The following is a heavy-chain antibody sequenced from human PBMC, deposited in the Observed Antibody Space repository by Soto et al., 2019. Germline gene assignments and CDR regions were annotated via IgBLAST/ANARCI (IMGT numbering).Heavy chain of an antibody. CDR2: IYSGGST. V-gene: IGHV3-53*01. Sequence: LRLSCAASGFTVSSNYMSWVRQAPGKGLEWVSVIYSGGSTYYADSVKGRFTISRDNSKNTLYLQMNSLRAEDTAVYYCARDRGQTFGYYYYGMDVWGQGTTVTVSS. CDR3: ARDRGQTFGYYYYGMDV. J-gene: IGHJ6*02. CDR1: GFTVSSNY. D-gene: IGHD3-10*01.